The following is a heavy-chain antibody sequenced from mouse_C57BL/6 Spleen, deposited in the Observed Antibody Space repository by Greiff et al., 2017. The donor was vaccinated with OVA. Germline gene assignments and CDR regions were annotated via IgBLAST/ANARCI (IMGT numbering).Heavy chain of an antibody. J-gene: IGHJ2*01. CDR1: GFTFTVYY. Sequence: EVQLVESGGGLVQPGGSLSLSCAASGFTFTVYYMSWVRQPPGKALEWLGFIRNKANGYTTEYSASVKGRFTISRDNSQSIIYLQMNALRAEDSATYYCARTGYYFDYWGQGTTLTVSS. D-gene: IGHD2-2*01. CDR2: IRNKANGYTT. V-gene: IGHV7-3*01. CDR3: ARTGYYFDY.